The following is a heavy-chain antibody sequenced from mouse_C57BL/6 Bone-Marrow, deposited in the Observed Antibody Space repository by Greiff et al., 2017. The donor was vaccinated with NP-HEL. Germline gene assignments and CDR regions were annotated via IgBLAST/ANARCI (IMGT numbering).Heavy chain of an antibody. D-gene: IGHD1-1*01. V-gene: IGHV5-9*04. CDR2: ISGGGGNT. J-gene: IGHJ2*01. CDR1: GFTFSSYT. Sequence: EVKLMESGGGLVKPGGSLKLSCAASGFTFSSYTMSWVRQTPEKRLEWVATISGGGGNTYYPDSVKGRATISRDNAKNTLYLQMSSLRSEDTAVYSCSRHDYYGSSYDYWGQGTTLTVSS. CDR3: SRHDYYGSSYDY.